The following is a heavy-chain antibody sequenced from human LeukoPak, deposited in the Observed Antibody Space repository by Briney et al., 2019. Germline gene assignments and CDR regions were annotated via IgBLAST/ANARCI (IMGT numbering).Heavy chain of an antibody. D-gene: IGHD3-16*01. CDR3: ARGYDYAPLGTPDY. CDR1: GFTFSSYA. Sequence: GGSLRLSCAASGFTFSSYAMSWVRQAPGKGLEWVSAISGSGGSTYYADSVKGGFTISRDNSKNTLYLQMNSLRAEDTAVYYCARGYDYAPLGTPDYWGQGTLVTVSS. V-gene: IGHV3-23*01. CDR2: ISGSGGST. J-gene: IGHJ4*02.